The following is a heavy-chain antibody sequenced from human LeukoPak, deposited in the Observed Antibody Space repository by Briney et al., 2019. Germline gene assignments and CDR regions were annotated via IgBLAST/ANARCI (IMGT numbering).Heavy chain of an antibody. Sequence: ASVKVSCKASGYTFASYYMHWVRQAPGQGLEWMGIINPSGGSTSYAQKFQGRVTMTRDTSTSTAYMELSSLRSEDTAVYYCGVVVVAATDSNWFDPWGQGTLVTVSS. J-gene: IGHJ5*02. D-gene: IGHD2-15*01. CDR3: GVVVVAATDSNWFDP. V-gene: IGHV1-46*01. CDR1: GYTFASYY. CDR2: INPSGGST.